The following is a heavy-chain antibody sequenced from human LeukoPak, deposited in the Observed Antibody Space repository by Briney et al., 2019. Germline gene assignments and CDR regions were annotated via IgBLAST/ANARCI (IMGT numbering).Heavy chain of an antibody. Sequence: PSETLSLTCTVSGGTISSSSYNWGWIRQPPGKGLEWIGTFDYRGNTYYSPSLTSRVTMSMDTSKNQFSLKLSSVTAADTAVYYCARRYYYNLGSFPFDFWGQGTLVTVSS. CDR2: FDYRGNT. J-gene: IGHJ4*02. D-gene: IGHD3-10*01. V-gene: IGHV4-39*07. CDR3: ARRYYYNLGSFPFDF. CDR1: GGTISSSSYN.